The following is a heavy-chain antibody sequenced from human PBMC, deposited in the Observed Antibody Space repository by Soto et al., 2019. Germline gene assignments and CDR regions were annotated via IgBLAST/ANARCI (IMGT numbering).Heavy chain of an antibody. CDR1: GFTFDDYA. D-gene: IGHD5-18*01. Sequence: GGSLRLSCAASGFTFDDYAMHWVRQAPGKGLEWVSGISWNSGSIGYADSVKGRFTISRDNAKNSLYLQMNSLRAEDTALYYCAKDSHGAAMDAFDIWGQGTMVTVSS. CDR2: ISWNSGSI. V-gene: IGHV3-9*01. CDR3: AKDSHGAAMDAFDI. J-gene: IGHJ3*02.